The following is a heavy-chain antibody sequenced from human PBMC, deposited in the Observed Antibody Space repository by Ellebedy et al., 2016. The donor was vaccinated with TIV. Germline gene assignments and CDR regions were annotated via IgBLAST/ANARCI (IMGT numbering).Heavy chain of an antibody. D-gene: IGHD6-13*01. V-gene: IGHV3-48*01. CDR2: ISSTGFTI. CDR3: ARLGVIAAAGASDY. CDR1: GFTFSTYN. J-gene: IGHJ4*02. Sequence: PGGSLRLSCAASGFTFSTYNMNRVRQAPGKGLEWVSYISSTGFTIKYADSVEGRFTISRENAKNSLYLQMNSLRAEDTAVYYCARLGVIAAAGASDYWGQGTLVIVSS.